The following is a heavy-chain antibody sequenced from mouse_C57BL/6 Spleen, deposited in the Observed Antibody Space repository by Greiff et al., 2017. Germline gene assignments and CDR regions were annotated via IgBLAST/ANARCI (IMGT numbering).Heavy chain of an antibody. CDR1: GYTFTDYN. Sequence: EVKLQQSGPELVKPGASVKIPCKASGYTFTDYNMDWVKQSHGKSLEWIGDINPNNGGTIYNQKFKGKATLTVDKSSSTAYMELRSLTSEDTAVYYWARKAYYGNYVAYWGQGSRVTVSA. CDR2: INPNNGGT. J-gene: IGHJ3*01. D-gene: IGHD2-10*01. V-gene: IGHV1-18*01. CDR3: ARKAYYGNYVAY.